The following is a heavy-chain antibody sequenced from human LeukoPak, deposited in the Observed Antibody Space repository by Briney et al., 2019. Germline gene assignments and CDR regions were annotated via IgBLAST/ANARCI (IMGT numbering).Heavy chain of an antibody. D-gene: IGHD1-20*01. J-gene: IGHJ5*02. CDR2: INHSGST. V-gene: IGHV4-34*01. Sequence: KASQTLSLTCAVYGGSFSGYYWSWLRQPPGKGREWLGVINHSGSTNYNPSRKSRVTISVDTSKNQFSLKLSSVTAADTAVYYCARGANNGNEALISSWGPGTLVTVSS. CDR1: GGSFSGYY. CDR3: ARGANNGNEALISS.